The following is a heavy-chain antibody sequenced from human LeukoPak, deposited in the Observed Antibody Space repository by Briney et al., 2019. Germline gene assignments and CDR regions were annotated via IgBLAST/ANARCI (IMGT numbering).Heavy chain of an antibody. CDR1: GFAFDEHG. CDR3: ARAPITSPFYFDY. J-gene: IGHJ4*02. D-gene: IGHD2-2*01. V-gene: IGHV3-20*04. CDR2: INWSGGST. Sequence: GGSLRLSCTASGFAFDEHGMSWVRHVPGKGLEWGSGINWSGGSTGYADPLRGGFTISRDNGKNSLYLQMDSLRAEDTALYYCARAPITSPFYFDYWGQGTLVTVSS.